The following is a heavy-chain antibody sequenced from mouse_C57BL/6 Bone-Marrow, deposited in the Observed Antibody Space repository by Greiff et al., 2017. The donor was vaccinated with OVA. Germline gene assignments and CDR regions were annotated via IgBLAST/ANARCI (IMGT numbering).Heavy chain of an antibody. V-gene: IGHV2-2*01. Sequence: VQLQESGPGLVQPSQSLSITCTVSGFSLTSYGVHWVRQSPGKGLEWLGVIWRGGSTDYNAAFISRLSISKDNSKSQVFFKMNSLQADDTAIYYCARKPFYAMDYWGQGTSVTVSS. CDR3: ARKPFYAMDY. CDR1: GFSLTSYG. CDR2: IWRGGST. J-gene: IGHJ4*01.